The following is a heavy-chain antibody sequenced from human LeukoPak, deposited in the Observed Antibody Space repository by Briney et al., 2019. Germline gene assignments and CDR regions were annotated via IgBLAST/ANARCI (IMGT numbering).Heavy chain of an antibody. Sequence: PSETLSLTCSVSGDSISSSSYYWGWIRQPPGKGLDWIGSIYFSGSTYYNPSLKSRVTISVDTSRNQFSLRLSSVTAADTAVYYCARDHDFSPGWFDPWGQGTLVTVSS. CDR2: IYFSGST. V-gene: IGHV4-39*07. CDR3: ARDHDFSPGWFDP. D-gene: IGHD3-3*01. CDR1: GDSISSSSYY. J-gene: IGHJ5*02.